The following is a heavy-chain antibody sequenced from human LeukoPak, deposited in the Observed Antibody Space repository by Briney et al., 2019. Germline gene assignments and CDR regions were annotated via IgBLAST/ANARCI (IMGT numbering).Heavy chain of an antibody. Sequence: SETLSLTCAVYGGSFSGYYWGWIRQPPGKGLEWIGGIHYSGNTYYNPSLKSRVTTSIDTSKNQFSLKLSSVTAADTAVYYCARLGAGPTYYDFWSGYSSFYFDYWGQGTLVTVSS. J-gene: IGHJ4*02. V-gene: IGHV4-34*01. CDR3: ARLGAGPTYYDFWSGYSSFYFDY. CDR1: GGSFSGYY. CDR2: IHYSGNT. D-gene: IGHD3-3*01.